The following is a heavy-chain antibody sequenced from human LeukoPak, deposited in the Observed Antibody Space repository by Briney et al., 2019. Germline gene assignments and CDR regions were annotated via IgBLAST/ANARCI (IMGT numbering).Heavy chain of an antibody. CDR2: ISGSGGST. Sequence: PGGSLRLSCAASGFTFSSYDMSWVRQAPGKGLEWVSGISGSGGSTYYADSVKGRFTISRDNSKNTLYLQVNSLRAEDTAVYYCAKIGYCSGGSCYELHWFDPWGQGTLVTVSS. J-gene: IGHJ5*02. CDR3: AKIGYCSGGSCYELHWFDP. V-gene: IGHV3-23*01. CDR1: GFTFSSYD. D-gene: IGHD2-15*01.